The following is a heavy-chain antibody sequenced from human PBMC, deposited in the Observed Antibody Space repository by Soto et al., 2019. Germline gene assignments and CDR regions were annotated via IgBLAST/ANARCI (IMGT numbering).Heavy chain of an antibody. J-gene: IGHJ3*02. Sequence: PSETLSLPCAVSCGSISSGGYSWSWIRQPPGKGLEWIGYIYHSGSTYYNPSLKSRVTISVDRSKNQFSLKLSSVTAADTAVYYCARSCYDFWSGYHQDAFDIWGQGTMVTVSS. D-gene: IGHD3-3*01. V-gene: IGHV4-30-2*01. CDR3: ARSCYDFWSGYHQDAFDI. CDR1: CGSISSGGYS. CDR2: IYHSGST.